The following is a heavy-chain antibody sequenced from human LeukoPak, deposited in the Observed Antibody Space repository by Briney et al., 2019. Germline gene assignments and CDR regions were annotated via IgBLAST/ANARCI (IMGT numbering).Heavy chain of an antibody. CDR1: GGSFSGYY. Sequence: LSLTCAVYGGSFSGYYWSWIRQPPGKGLEWVAVISYDGSNKYYADSVKGRFTISRDNSKNTLYLQMNSLRAEDTAVYYCAKDLSDPVMVIESWGQGTLVTVSS. CDR2: ISYDGSNK. J-gene: IGHJ4*02. V-gene: IGHV3-30*18. CDR3: AKDLSDPVMVIES. D-gene: IGHD5-18*01.